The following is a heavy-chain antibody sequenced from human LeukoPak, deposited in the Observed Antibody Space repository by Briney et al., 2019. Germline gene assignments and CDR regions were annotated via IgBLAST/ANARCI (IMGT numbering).Heavy chain of an antibody. J-gene: IGHJ4*02. CDR1: GGSFSGYY. D-gene: IGHD2-2*01. Sequence: KPSETLSLTCAVYGGSFSGYYWSWIRQPPGKGLEWIGEINHSGSTNYNPSLKSRVTISVDTSKNQFSLRLSSVTAADTAVYYCARGYCTSTSCSSFDYWGQGTLVTVSS. V-gene: IGHV4-34*01. CDR2: INHSGST. CDR3: ARGYCTSTSCSSFDY.